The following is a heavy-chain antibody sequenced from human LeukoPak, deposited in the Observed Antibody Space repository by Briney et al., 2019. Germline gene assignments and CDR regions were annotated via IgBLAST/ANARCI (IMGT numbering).Heavy chain of an antibody. CDR1: GGSLSSSGYY. CDR2: IYYSGST. V-gene: IGHV4-39*01. Sequence: SESLSLTCTVSGGSLSSSGYYWGWIRQPPGKSLEWIGTIYYSGSTSYNPSLKSRLTIFVDTSKGQFSLKLSSVTAADTAVYYCARHSDWELLRPFDYWGQGILVTVSS. J-gene: IGHJ4*02. CDR3: ARHSDWELLRPFDY. D-gene: IGHD1-26*01.